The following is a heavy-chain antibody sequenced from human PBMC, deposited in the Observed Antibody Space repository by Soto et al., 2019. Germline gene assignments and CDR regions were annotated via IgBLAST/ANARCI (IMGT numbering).Heavy chain of an antibody. V-gene: IGHV3-23*01. D-gene: IGHD2-15*01. CDR3: AKDLFPNIVVVLAANDGMDV. Sequence: GGSLRLSFAASGFTFSSYAMSWVRQAPGKGLEWVSAISGSGGSTYYADSVKGRFTISRDNSKNTLYLQMNSLRAEDTAVYYCAKDLFPNIVVVLAANDGMDVWGQGTTVTVSS. J-gene: IGHJ6*02. CDR2: ISGSGGST. CDR1: GFTFSSYA.